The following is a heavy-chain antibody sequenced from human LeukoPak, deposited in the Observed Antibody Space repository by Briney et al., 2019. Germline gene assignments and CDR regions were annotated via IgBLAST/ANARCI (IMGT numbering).Heavy chain of an antibody. CDR1: GGSISSNSYY. CDR3: ARQSRYCTNGICYQDY. V-gene: IGHV4-39*01. CDR2: IYYSGTT. Sequence: SETLSLTCTVSGGSISSNSYYWGWIRQPPGKGLEWIGRIYYSGTTFYNPSLKSRLTISVDTSNNQFSLKLTSVTAADTAVYYCARQSRYCTNGICYQDYWAQGTLVTVSS. J-gene: IGHJ4*02. D-gene: IGHD2-8*01.